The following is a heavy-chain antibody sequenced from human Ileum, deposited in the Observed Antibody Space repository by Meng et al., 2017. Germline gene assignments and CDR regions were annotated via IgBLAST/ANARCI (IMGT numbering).Heavy chain of an antibody. J-gene: IGHJ6*02. CDR1: GDSVSSNSAV. CDR3: ARASSAMDV. D-gene: IGHD2-2*01. V-gene: IGHV6-1*01. Sequence: SQTRSLTGAISGDSVSSNSAVWNWIRQSPSRGLEWLGGTFYRSKWYNDYAVSVKSRITINPDTSKNQFSLQLNSVTPEDTAVYYCARASSAMDVWGQGTTVTVSS. CDR2: TFYRSKWYN.